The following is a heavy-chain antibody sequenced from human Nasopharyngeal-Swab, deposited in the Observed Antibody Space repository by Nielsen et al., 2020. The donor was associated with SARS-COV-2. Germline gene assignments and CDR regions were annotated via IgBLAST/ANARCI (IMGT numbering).Heavy chain of an antibody. D-gene: IGHD3-16*01. Sequence: GESLKISCAASGFTFSSYDMHWVRQTTGKGLEWVSAIGTAGDTYYPGSVKGRFTISRENAKNSLYLQMNSLRAEDTAVYYCARDLGGHTDYWGQGTLVTVSS. J-gene: IGHJ4*02. CDR2: IGTAGDT. CDR1: GFTFSSYD. V-gene: IGHV3-13*04. CDR3: ARDLGGHTDY.